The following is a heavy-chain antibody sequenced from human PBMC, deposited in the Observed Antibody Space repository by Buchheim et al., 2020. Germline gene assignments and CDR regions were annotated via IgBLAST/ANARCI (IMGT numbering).Heavy chain of an antibody. CDR2: IIPIFGPA. Sequence: QVQLVQSGAEVKKPGSSVKVSCKASGGTFSSYAISWVRQAPGQGLEWMGGIIPIFGPANYAQKFQGRVTITADESTSTAYMELSSLRSEDTAVYYCAREYCSSTSCYGYYYYYGMDVWGQGTT. D-gene: IGHD2-2*01. V-gene: IGHV1-69*01. CDR1: GGTFSSYA. CDR3: AREYCSSTSCYGYYYYYGMDV. J-gene: IGHJ6*02.